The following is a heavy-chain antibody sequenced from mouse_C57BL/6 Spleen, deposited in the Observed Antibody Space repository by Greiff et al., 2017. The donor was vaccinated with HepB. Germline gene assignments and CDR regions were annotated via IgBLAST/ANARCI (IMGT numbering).Heavy chain of an antibody. CDR3: ARQGLKEAWFAY. J-gene: IGHJ3*01. Sequence: EVHLVESGGGLVKPGGSLKLSCAASGFTFSSYTMSWVRQTPEKRLEWVATISGGGGNTYYPDSVKGRFTISRDNAKNTLYLQMSSLRSEDTALYYCARQGLKEAWFAYWGQGTLVTVSA. CDR2: ISGGGGNT. V-gene: IGHV5-9*01. CDR1: GFTFSSYT. D-gene: IGHD2-4*01.